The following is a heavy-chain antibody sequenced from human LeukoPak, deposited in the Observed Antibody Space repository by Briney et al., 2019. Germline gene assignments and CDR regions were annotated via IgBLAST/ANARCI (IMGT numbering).Heavy chain of an antibody. V-gene: IGHV1-46*01. Sequence: ASMKVSCKASGYTFTSYYMHWVRQAPGQGLEWMGIINPSGGSTSYAQKFQGRVTMTRDTSTSTVYMELSSLRSEDTAVYYCAREPRYSGSYRMFDPWGQGTLVTVSS. CDR2: INPSGGST. J-gene: IGHJ5*02. CDR1: GYTFTSYY. CDR3: AREPRYSGSYRMFDP. D-gene: IGHD1-26*01.